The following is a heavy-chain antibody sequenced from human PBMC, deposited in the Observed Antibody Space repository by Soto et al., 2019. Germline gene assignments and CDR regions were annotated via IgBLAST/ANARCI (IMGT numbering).Heavy chain of an antibody. CDR3: AKVNTIFGMEYYYYGMDV. CDR1: GFTFSSYA. J-gene: IGHJ6*02. CDR2: ISGSGTST. V-gene: IGHV3-23*01. Sequence: GWSLRLSCAASGFTFSSYAMNWVRQAPGKGLEWVSTISGSGTSTYFPDSAKGRFTISRDNSKNTLYLQMNSLRAEDTAVYYCAKVNTIFGMEYYYYGMDVWGQGTTVTVSS. D-gene: IGHD3-3*01.